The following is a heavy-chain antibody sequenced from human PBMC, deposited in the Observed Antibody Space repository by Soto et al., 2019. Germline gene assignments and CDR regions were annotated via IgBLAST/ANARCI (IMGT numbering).Heavy chain of an antibody. CDR2: ISPNSGNI. CDR3: FKERDISICPSRHV. CDR1: GYTFTRNG. D-gene: IGHD3-3*02. V-gene: IGHV1-18*01. Sequence: QVHLVQSGAEVKKPGASVNVSCKTSGYTFTRNGISWVRQAPGQGLEWMGWISPNSGNIKYAQKLQGRVIMTTDTARSTTYMELRRGRSDDTAIYYCFKERDISICPSRHVWGLGTTDTVSS. J-gene: IGHJ6*02.